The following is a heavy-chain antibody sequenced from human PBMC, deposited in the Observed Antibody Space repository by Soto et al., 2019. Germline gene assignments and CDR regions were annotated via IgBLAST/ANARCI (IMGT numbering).Heavy chain of an antibody. J-gene: IGHJ4*02. CDR3: ARLVSAAANDY. V-gene: IGHV3-21*01. CDR2: ISSSSSYI. D-gene: IGHD1-26*01. CDR1: GFTFSSYS. Sequence: GGSLRLSCAASGFTFSSYSMNWVRQAPGKGLEWVSSISSSSSYIYYADSVKGRFTISRDNAKNLLYLQMNSLRAEDTAVYYCARLVSAAANDYWGQGALVTVSS.